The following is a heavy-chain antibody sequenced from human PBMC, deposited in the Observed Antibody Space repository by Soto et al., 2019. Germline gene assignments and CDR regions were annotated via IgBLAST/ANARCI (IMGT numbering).Heavy chain of an antibody. V-gene: IGHV3-74*03. CDR2: IKSDASTI. D-gene: IGHD1-26*01. CDR3: VRGGSANYCGLFDS. CDR1: GFTFSSYW. Sequence: EVQLVESGGGLVQPGGSLRLSCAASGFTFSSYWMHWVRQVPGKGLVWVSRIKSDASTIMYADSVKGRFTISRDNAKNTLYLQVNSLRPEDTAVYYCVRGGSANYCGLFDSWGQRTLVTVSS. J-gene: IGHJ4*02.